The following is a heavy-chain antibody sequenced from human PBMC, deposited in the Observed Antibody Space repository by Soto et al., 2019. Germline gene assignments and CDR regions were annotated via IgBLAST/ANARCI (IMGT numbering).Heavy chain of an antibody. CDR2: ISGSGAST. CDR1: GFTFDNYA. Sequence: EVQLLESGGGLVQPGGSLRLSCAASGFTFDNYAMSWVRQTPGKGLEWVPVISGSGASTYYADSVKGRFTISRDNSKNTLFVQMNSLRAEDTAIYYCAKDRSYGSGSPDAFDIWGQGTMVTVSS. D-gene: IGHD6-19*01. V-gene: IGHV3-23*01. CDR3: AKDRSYGSGSPDAFDI. J-gene: IGHJ3*02.